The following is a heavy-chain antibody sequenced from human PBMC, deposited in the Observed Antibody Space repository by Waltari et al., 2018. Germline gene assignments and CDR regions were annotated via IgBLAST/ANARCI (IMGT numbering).Heavy chain of an antibody. CDR1: GYSFIDYG. D-gene: IGHD3-3*01. Sequence: QVQVVQSGPEVKKPGASVKVSCKASGYSFIDYGIIWVRKAPGKGLEWMGRIDIYNGHTKYAQKFQRRVTMTTDTSTSTAYMELRSLTSDDTAVYYCARDKDFSFYYYMDVWGEGTTVTVSS. CDR3: ARDKDFSFYYYMDV. V-gene: IGHV1-18*01. J-gene: IGHJ6*03. CDR2: IDIYNGHT.